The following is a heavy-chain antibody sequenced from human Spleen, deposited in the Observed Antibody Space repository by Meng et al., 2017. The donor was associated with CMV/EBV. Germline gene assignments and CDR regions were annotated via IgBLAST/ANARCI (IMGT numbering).Heavy chain of an antibody. Sequence: GESLKISCAASGFTFSSYAMHWVRQAPGKGLEWVAVISYDGSNKYYADSVKGRFTISRDNSKNTLYLQMNSLRAEDTAVYYCAGETYYYGSGSYKTGGMDVWGQGTTVTVSS. CDR3: AGETYYYGSGSYKTGGMDV. CDR2: ISYDGSNK. V-gene: IGHV3-30*04. J-gene: IGHJ6*02. CDR1: GFTFSSYA. D-gene: IGHD3-10*01.